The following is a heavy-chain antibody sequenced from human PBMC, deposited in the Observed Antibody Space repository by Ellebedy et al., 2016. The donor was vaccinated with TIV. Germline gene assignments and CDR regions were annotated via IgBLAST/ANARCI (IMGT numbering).Heavy chain of an antibody. CDR3: ASPGAGGSWYGEVIAN. V-gene: IGHV3-23*01. J-gene: IGHJ4*02. Sequence: GESLKISXAVSGITFSTYAMSWVRQSPGKGLEWVSSIGGGGDNTNYADSVKGRFTISRDNAKNSLYLQMNSLRAEDTAVYYCASPGAGGSWYGEVIANWGQGTLVTVSS. D-gene: IGHD3-10*01. CDR2: IGGGGDNT. CDR1: GITFSTYA.